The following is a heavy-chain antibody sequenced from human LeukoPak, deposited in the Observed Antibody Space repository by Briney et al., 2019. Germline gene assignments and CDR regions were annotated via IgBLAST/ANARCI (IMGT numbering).Heavy chain of an antibody. D-gene: IGHD6-19*01. Sequence: SETLSLTCTVSGGSISSSSYYWGWIRQPPGKGLEWIGSIYYSRSTYYNPSLKSRVTISVDTSKNQFFLKLSSVTAADTAVYYCARHRTGSSGWYGGPYYFDYWGQGTLVTVSS. V-gene: IGHV4-39*01. CDR2: IYYSRST. CDR3: ARHRTGSSGWYGGPYYFDY. CDR1: GGSISSSSYY. J-gene: IGHJ4*02.